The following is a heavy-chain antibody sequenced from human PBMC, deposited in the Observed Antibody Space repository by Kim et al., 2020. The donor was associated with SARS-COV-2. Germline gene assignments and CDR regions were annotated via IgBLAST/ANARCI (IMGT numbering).Heavy chain of an antibody. CDR3: ARGREGYTSSWYLDY. V-gene: IGHV4-59*09. D-gene: IGHD6-13*01. J-gene: IGHJ4*02. Sequence: PAHKNRVTLSVDTSKNQFSLKRSSVTAADTAVYYCARGREGYTSSWYLDYWGQGTLVTVSS.